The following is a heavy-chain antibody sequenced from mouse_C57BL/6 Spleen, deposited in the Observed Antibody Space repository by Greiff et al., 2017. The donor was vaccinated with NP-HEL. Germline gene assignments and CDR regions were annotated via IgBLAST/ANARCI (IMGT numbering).Heavy chain of an antibody. Sequence: EVQLQQSGAELVRPGASVKLSCTASGFNIKDDYMHWVKQRPEQGLEWIGWIDPENGDTEYASKFQGKATITADTSSNTAYLQLSSLTSEDTAVYYCTTSYDGYYYAMDYWGQGTSVTVSS. D-gene: IGHD2-3*01. CDR3: TTSYDGYYYAMDY. J-gene: IGHJ4*01. V-gene: IGHV14-4*01. CDR1: GFNIKDDY. CDR2: IDPENGDT.